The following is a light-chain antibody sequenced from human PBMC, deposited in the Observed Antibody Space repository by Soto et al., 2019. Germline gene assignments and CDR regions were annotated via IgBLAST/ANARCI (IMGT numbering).Light chain of an antibody. CDR1: QSVRSHY. CDR2: GPS. J-gene: IGKJ2*01. V-gene: IGKV3-20*01. CDR3: QQYGGSPYT. Sequence: EIVLTQSPGTLSLSPGERTTLSCRASQSVRSHYLAWYQQKTIQAPRLLIYGPSSKATGIPDRFSGTGSGTAYTVTISRLEPEGFPAYYWQQYGGSPYTFGQGTKLEIK.